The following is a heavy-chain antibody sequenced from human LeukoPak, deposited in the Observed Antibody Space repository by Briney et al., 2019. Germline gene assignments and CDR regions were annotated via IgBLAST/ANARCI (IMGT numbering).Heavy chain of an antibody. J-gene: IGHJ4*02. CDR1: GGSISSGGYY. CDR3: ARDKSLDY. CDR2: IYYSGST. V-gene: IGHV4-31*03. Sequence: KTSETLSLTCTVSGGSISSGGYYCSWIRQHPGKGLEWIGYIYYSGSTYYNPSLKSRVTISVDTSKNQFSLKLSSVTAADTAVYYCARDKSLDYWGQGTLVTVSS.